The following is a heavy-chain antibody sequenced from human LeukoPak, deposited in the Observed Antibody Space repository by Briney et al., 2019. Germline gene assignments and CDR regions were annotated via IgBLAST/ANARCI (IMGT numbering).Heavy chain of an antibody. V-gene: IGHV5-51*01. CDR1: GYSFTTHW. Sequence: GESLKISCQASGYSFTTHWIGRVRQMPGKGLEWMGIIFPDDSDTRYMPSFQGQVTISVDKSISTAYLQWSRLRASDSAMYYCARRLPADYGDYVDAFDIWGQGAMVTVS. CDR3: ARRLPADYGDYVDAFDI. D-gene: IGHD4-17*01. J-gene: IGHJ3*02. CDR2: IFPDDSDT.